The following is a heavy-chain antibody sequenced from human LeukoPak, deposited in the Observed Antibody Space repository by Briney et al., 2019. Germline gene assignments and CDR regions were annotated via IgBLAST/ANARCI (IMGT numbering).Heavy chain of an antibody. CDR2: INSDGSST. CDR3: ARRLAYCGGDCYSFAFDI. CDR1: GFTFSSYW. J-gene: IGHJ3*02. V-gene: IGHV3-74*01. D-gene: IGHD2-21*02. Sequence: GGSLRPSCAASGFTFSSYWMHWVRQAPGKGLVWVSRINSDGSSTSYADSVKGRFTISRDNAKNTLYLQMNSLRAEDTVVYYCARRLAYCGGDCYSFAFDIWGQGTMVTVSS.